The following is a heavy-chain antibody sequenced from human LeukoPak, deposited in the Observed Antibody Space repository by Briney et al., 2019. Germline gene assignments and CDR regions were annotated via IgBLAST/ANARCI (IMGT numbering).Heavy chain of an antibody. CDR1: GGTFSSYA. CDR3: ARVSIAAACAY. CDR2: IIPIFGTA. J-gene: IGHJ4*02. D-gene: IGHD6-13*01. V-gene: IGHV1-69*05. Sequence: GASVKVSCKASGGTFSSYAISWVRQAPGQGLEWMGGIIPIFGTANYAQKFQGRVTITRNTSISTAYMELSSLRSEDTAVYYCARVSIAAACAYWGQGTLVTVSS.